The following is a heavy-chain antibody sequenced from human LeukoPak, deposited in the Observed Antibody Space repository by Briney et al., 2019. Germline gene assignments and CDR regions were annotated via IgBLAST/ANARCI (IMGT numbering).Heavy chain of an antibody. J-gene: IGHJ4*02. CDR1: GFTFSSYG. D-gene: IGHD4-11*01. CDR3: ALESMTTVTFAY. V-gene: IGHV3-30*02. CDR2: IRYDGSNK. Sequence: QTGGSLRLSCAASGFTFSSYGMHWVRQAPGKGLEWVAFIRYDGSNKYYADSVKGRFTISRDNSKNSLYLQMNSVRAEDTAVYSCALESMTTVTFAYWGQGTLVTVSS.